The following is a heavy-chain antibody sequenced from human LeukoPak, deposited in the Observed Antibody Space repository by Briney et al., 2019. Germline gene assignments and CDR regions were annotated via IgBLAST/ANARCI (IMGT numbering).Heavy chain of an antibody. J-gene: IGHJ4*02. CDR3: ARVFRRDGYFDY. CDR2: IFYTGNT. Sequence: SETLSLTCTVSGGSITEYYWSWIRQPPGKGLEWIGYIFYTGNTNYNPSLKSRVTISVDASKNQFSLQLSSVTAADTAVYHCARVFRRDGYFDYWGQGTLVAVSS. V-gene: IGHV4-59*01. CDR1: GGSITEYY. D-gene: IGHD5-24*01.